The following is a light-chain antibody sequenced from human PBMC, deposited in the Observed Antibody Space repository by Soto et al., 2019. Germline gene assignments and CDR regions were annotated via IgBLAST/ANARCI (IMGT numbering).Light chain of an antibody. J-gene: IGKJ5*01. CDR2: DAS. CDR1: QSVSSSY. Sequence: EITLTQSPATLSLSPGDRATLSCGASQSVSSSYVAWYQHRPGLAPRLLIHDASSRATGIPDRFSGTKSGTDLTLTIRRLEPEDAAVYYCQQYGSSPITFGQGTRLEI. CDR3: QQYGSSPIT. V-gene: IGKV3D-20*01.